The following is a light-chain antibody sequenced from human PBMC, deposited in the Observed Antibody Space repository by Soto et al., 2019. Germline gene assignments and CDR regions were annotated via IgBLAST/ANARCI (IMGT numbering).Light chain of an antibody. Sequence: QSVLTQPRSVSGSPGQSVTISCTGTSSDVGGYNYVSWYQQHPGKAPKLMICDVSKRPSGVPDRFSGSKSGNTASLTISGLQAEDEADYYCCSYAGSYTFVVGTGTKV. CDR3: CSYAGSYTFV. CDR2: DVS. V-gene: IGLV2-11*01. J-gene: IGLJ1*01. CDR1: SSDVGGYNY.